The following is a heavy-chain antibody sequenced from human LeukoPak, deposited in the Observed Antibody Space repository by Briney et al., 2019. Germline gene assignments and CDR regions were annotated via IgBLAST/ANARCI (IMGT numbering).Heavy chain of an antibody. CDR3: ARGHSDIWYSLGH. J-gene: IGHJ4*02. Sequence: ASVKVCCKTSGYTFTGYYIHWVRQASGQGLEWVAWINPNSGGTKYSQQFQGRVTLTRDTSISTAYMELSRLTSDDTAVYYCARGHSDIWYSLGHWGQGTLVTVSA. CDR2: INPNSGGT. V-gene: IGHV1-2*02. CDR1: GYTFTGYY. D-gene: IGHD1-26*01.